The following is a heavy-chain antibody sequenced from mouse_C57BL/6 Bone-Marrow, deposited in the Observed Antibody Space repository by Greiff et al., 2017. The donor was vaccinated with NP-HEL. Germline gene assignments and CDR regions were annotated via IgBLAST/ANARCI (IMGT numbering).Heavy chain of an antibody. CDR2: IYPGDGDT. J-gene: IGHJ1*03. V-gene: IGHV1-82*01. D-gene: IGHD4-1*01. CDR1: GYAFSSSW. Sequence: QVQLQQSGPELVKPGASVKISCKASGYAFSSSWMNWVKQRPGKGLEWIGRIYPGDGDTNYNGKFKGKATLTADKSSSTAYMQLSSLTSEDSAVYFCARSGGDWYFDVWGTGTTVTVSS. CDR3: ARSGGDWYFDV.